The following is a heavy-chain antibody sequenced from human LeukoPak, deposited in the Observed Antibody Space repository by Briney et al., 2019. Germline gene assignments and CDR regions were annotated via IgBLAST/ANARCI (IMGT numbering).Heavy chain of an antibody. Sequence: ASVKVSCKASGYTFTTYDINWVRQATGQGLEWMGWMNPNSGNTGYAQKFQGRVTMTRNTSINTAYMELSSLRSEDTAVYYCARGLLLGTGNYYYYYMDVWGKGTTVTVSS. CDR2: MNPNSGNT. CDR3: ARGLLLGTGNYYYYYMDV. CDR1: GYTFTTYD. D-gene: IGHD1-1*01. J-gene: IGHJ6*03. V-gene: IGHV1-8*01.